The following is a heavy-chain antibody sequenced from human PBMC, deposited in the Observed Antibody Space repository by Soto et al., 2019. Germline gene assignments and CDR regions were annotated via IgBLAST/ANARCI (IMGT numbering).Heavy chain of an antibody. Sequence: ASVKVSCKASGYTFTSYAMHWVRQAPGQRLEWMGWINAGNGNTKYSQKFQGRVTITRDTSASTAYMELSSLRSEDTAVYYCARGIYCTNGVCYGFFVDYWGQGTLVTVSS. CDR2: INAGNGNT. CDR1: GYTFTSYA. J-gene: IGHJ4*02. CDR3: ARGIYCTNGVCYGFFVDY. D-gene: IGHD2-8*01. V-gene: IGHV1-3*01.